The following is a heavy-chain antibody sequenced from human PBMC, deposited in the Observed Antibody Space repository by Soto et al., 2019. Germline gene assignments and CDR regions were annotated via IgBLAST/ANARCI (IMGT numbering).Heavy chain of an antibody. J-gene: IGHJ5*02. CDR1: GYTFTSYY. D-gene: IGHD6-19*01. V-gene: IGHV1-46*03. CDR2: INPSGGST. Sequence: ASLKVSCKASGYTFTSYYMHWVRQAPGQGLEWMGIINPSGGSTSYAQKFQGRVTMTRDTSTSTVYMELSSLRSEDTAVYYCARGPSRWLVLNWLDPWGQGTLVTVSS. CDR3: ARGPSRWLVLNWLDP.